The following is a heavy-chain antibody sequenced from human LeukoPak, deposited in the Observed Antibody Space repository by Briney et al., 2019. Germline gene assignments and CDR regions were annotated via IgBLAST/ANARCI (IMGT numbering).Heavy chain of an antibody. D-gene: IGHD6-19*01. CDR1: GGSISSSNW. J-gene: IGHJ4*02. CDR2: IYHSGST. Sequence: SGTLSLTCAVSGGSISSSNWWSWVRQPPGKGLGGIGEIYHSGSTNYNPSLKSRVTISVDKSKNQFSLKLSSVTAPDTAVCYCARGIAWLVLCAATFDYGGQRTLVTVPS. V-gene: IGHV4-4*02. CDR3: ARGIAWLVLCAATFDY.